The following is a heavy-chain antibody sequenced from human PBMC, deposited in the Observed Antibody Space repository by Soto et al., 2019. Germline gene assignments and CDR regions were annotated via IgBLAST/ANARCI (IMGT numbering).Heavy chain of an antibody. CDR1: GFTFRNSA. CDR3: VKAGGAYSTSSLWFDT. CDR2: ISSNGGST. J-gene: IGHJ5*02. D-gene: IGHD6-6*01. V-gene: IGHV3-64D*06. Sequence: GGSLRLSCSASGFTFRNSAMHWVRQAPGKGLEYVSAISSNGGSTNYADSVKGRFTVSRDNSNNTLYLQMSSLSPEDTAVYFCVKAGGAYSTSSLWFDTWGQGTLVTVSS.